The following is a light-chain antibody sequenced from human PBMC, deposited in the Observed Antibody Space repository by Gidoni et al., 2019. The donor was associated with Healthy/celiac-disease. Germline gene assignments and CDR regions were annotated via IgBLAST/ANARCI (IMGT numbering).Light chain of an antibody. CDR1: SSTIGSNT. Sequence: QSVLTQPPSASGTPGQRVTISCSGSSSTIGSNTVNWYQQLPGTAPKLLIYSNNQRPSGVPDRFSGSKSGTSASLAISGLQSEDEADYYCAAWDDSLNGFYVFGTGTKVTV. CDR2: SNN. V-gene: IGLV1-44*01. CDR3: AAWDDSLNGFYV. J-gene: IGLJ1*01.